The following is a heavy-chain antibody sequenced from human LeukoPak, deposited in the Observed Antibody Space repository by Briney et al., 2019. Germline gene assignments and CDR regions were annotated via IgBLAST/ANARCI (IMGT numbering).Heavy chain of an antibody. V-gene: IGHV3-23*01. Sequence: GGSLRLSCAASGFTFSSYATSWVRQAPGKGLEWVSSMSGSGGSTYYADSVKGRFTISRDDSKNTLYLQMNSLRAEDTAVYYCARVRHGELDVWGQGTTVTVSS. D-gene: IGHD4-17*01. CDR2: MSGSGGST. CDR1: GFTFSSYA. J-gene: IGHJ6*02. CDR3: ARVRHGELDV.